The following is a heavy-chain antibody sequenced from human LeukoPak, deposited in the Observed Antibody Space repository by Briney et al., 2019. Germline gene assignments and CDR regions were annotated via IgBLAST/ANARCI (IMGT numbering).Heavy chain of an antibody. CDR3: ARDYYDSSGYYHVGYFDY. CDR2: IKQDGSEK. D-gene: IGHD3-22*01. CDR1: GFTFSSYW. Sequence: GSLRLSCAASGFTFSSYWMSWVRQAPGKGLEWVANIKQDGSEKYYVDSVKGRFTISRENVKNSLYLQMNSLRAEDTAVYYCARDYYDSSGYYHVGYFDYWGQGTLVTVSS. V-gene: IGHV3-7*01. J-gene: IGHJ4*02.